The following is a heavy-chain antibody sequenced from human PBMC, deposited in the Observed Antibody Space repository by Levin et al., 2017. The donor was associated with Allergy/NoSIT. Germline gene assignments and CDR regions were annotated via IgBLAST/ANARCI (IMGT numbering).Heavy chain of an antibody. CDR3: ARVYPPTTRSGSP. D-gene: IGHD3-10*01. CDR1: GGSFSGYY. V-gene: IGHV4-34*01. Sequence: SETLSLTCAVYGGSFSGYYWSWIRQPPGKGLEWIGEINHSGSTNYNPSLKSRVTISVDTSKNQFSLKLSSVTAAGTAVYYCARVYPPTTRSGSPWGQGTLVTVSS. J-gene: IGHJ5*02. CDR2: INHSGST.